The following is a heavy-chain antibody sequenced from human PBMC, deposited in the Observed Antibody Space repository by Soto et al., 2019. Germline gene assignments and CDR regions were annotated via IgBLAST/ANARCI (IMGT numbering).Heavy chain of an antibody. CDR3: ARVIGSPTTVVALDY. Sequence: QVQLQESGPGLVKPSENLSLTCTVSGGSISSYYWSWIRQPPGKGLEWIGYIYDSGRTNYNPSLKSRVTISVDTSKNQFSLKLSSVTAADTAVYYCARVIGSPTTVVALDYWGQGTLVTVS. J-gene: IGHJ4*02. CDR2: IYDSGRT. D-gene: IGHD4-17*01. V-gene: IGHV4-59*01. CDR1: GGSISSYY.